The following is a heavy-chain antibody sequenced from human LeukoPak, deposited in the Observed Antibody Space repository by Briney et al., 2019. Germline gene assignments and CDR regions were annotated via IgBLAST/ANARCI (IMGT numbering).Heavy chain of an antibody. CDR3: AKVWQLGLMNPFDY. V-gene: IGHV3-23*01. D-gene: IGHD6-6*01. Sequence: GSLRLSCAASGFTFSSYAMSWVRQAPGKGLEWVSAISGSGGSTYYAGSVKGRFTISRDNSKNTLYLQMNSLRAEDTAVYYCAKVWQLGLMNPFDYWGQGTLVTVSS. J-gene: IGHJ4*02. CDR2: ISGSGGST. CDR1: GFTFSSYA.